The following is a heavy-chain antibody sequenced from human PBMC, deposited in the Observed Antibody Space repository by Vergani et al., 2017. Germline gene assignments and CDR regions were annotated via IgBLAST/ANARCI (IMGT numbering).Heavy chain of an antibody. CDR3: AKIAVAGTYYYYCMDV. Sequence: QVQLQQWGAGLLKPSETLSLTCAVYGGSFSGYYWSWIRQPPGKGLEWIGEINHSGSTNYNPSLKSRVTISVDTSKNQFSLKLSSVTAADTAVYYCAKIAVAGTYYYYCMDVWGKGTTVTVSS. CDR1: GGSFSGYY. V-gene: IGHV4-34*01. J-gene: IGHJ6*03. CDR2: INHSGST. D-gene: IGHD6-19*01.